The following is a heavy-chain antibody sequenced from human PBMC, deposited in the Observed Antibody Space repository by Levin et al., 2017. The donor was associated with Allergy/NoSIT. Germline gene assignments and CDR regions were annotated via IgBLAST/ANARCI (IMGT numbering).Heavy chain of an antibody. CDR3: ARHGGSRYCSGGACYRAPVDY. Sequence: GGSLRLSCAASGFTLSDFVMSWVRQAPGKGLYWVSSVSGSGYTTYYADSVKGRFTISRDNSRNTVHLQLNSLTAEDTALYFCARHGGSRYCSGGACYRAPVDYWGQGALVTVSS. CDR2: VSGSGYTT. CDR1: GFTLSDFV. J-gene: IGHJ4*02. V-gene: IGHV3-23*01. D-gene: IGHD2-15*01.